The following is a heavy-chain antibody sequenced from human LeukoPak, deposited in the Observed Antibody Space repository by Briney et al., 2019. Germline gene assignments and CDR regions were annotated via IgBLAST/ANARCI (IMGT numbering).Heavy chain of an antibody. D-gene: IGHD3-16*01. CDR2: INHNGNVN. CDR1: GFTFSSYW. V-gene: IGHV3-7*03. J-gene: IGHJ6*02. CDR3: ARGGGLDV. Sequence: GGSLRLSCAASGFTFSSYWTNWARQAPGKGLEWVASINHNGNVNYYVDSVKGRFTISRDNAKNSLYLQMSNLRAEDTAVYFCARGGGLDVWGQGATVTVSS.